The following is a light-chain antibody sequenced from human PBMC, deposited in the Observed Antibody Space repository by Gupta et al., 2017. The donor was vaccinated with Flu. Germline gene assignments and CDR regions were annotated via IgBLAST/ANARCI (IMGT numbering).Light chain of an antibody. Sequence: DIVMTQPPDSLAVSPGERATINCKSSQSVLYNSNNKNYLSWCQQKPGQPPKLLIYWASTRESGVPDRFSGSGSGTDFTLTTSSLQTEDVAVYYCQQYYTTPYSFGQGTKLEIK. CDR2: WAS. V-gene: IGKV4-1*01. J-gene: IGKJ2*03. CDR1: QSVLYNSNNKNY. CDR3: QQYYTTPYS.